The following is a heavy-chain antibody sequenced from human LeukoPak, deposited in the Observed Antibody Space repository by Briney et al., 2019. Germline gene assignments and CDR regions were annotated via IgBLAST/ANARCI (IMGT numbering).Heavy chain of an antibody. CDR1: GFTFSNYA. D-gene: IGHD2/OR15-2a*01. V-gene: IGHV3-30*03. CDR2: IAYGGTYT. J-gene: IGHJ6*02. CDR3: ARNKAITAFFGMDV. Sequence: GTSLRLSCAASGFTFSNYAMHWVRQAPGKGVEGVAVIAYGGTYTHHADSLKGRFTISRHNSRDTLYLQINSLRPEDTALYYCARNKAITAFFGMDVWGQGTTIIVSS.